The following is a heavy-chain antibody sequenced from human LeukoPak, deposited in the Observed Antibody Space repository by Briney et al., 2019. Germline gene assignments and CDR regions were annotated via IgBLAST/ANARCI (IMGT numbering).Heavy chain of an antibody. CDR2: ISGSGGST. J-gene: IGHJ4*02. CDR3: AKAVAGLFYFDY. Sequence: AGGSLRLSCAASGFTFSSYAMSWVRQAPGKGLEWVSAISGSGGSTYYADSVKGRFTISRDNSKNTLYLQMNSLRAEDTAVYYCAKAVAGLFYFDYWGQGTLVTVSS. CDR1: GFTFSSYA. V-gene: IGHV3-23*01. D-gene: IGHD6-19*01.